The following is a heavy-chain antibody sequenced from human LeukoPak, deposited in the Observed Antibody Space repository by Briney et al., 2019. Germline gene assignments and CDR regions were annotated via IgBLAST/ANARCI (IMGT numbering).Heavy chain of an antibody. J-gene: IGHJ3*02. CDR1: GGSFSGYY. CDR3: ARATDCSGTSCYVDAFDI. D-gene: IGHD2-2*01. Sequence: SETLSLTCAVYGGSFSGYYWSWIRQPPGKGLEWIGEINHSGSTNYNPSLKSRVTISVDTSKNQFSLKLSSVTAADTAVYYCARATDCSGTSCYVDAFDIWGQGTMVTVSS. CDR2: INHSGST. V-gene: IGHV4-34*01.